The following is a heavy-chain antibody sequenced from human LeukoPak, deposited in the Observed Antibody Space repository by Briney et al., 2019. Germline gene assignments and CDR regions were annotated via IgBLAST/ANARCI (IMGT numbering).Heavy chain of an antibody. J-gene: IGHJ4*02. Sequence: GMSLRLSCVGSGFTFSSYDIHWVRQAPGKGLEWVASVWKDGCNKQYVDSAGGRFTISRDNSKNTLYLQMNSLRAEDTAVYYCAKGEGYYGSGSYFWGQGNLVTVSS. CDR3: AKGEGYYGSGSYF. V-gene: IGHV3-33*06. D-gene: IGHD3-10*01. CDR2: VWKDGCNK. CDR1: GFTFSSYD.